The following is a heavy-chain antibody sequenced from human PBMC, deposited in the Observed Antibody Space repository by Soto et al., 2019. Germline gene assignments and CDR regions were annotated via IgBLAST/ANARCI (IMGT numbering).Heavy chain of an antibody. CDR2: ISPYNGHT. CDR3: ARVPLTGDWAYYYYAMDV. CDR1: GYTFTSYG. J-gene: IGHJ6*02. Sequence: GASVKVSCKASGYTFTSYGISWVRQAPGQGLEWMGWISPYNGHTKYAQKLQGRVTLTTDTSTNTTYMELRSLRSNDTAVYFCARVPLTGDWAYYYYAMDVWGQGTTVTVSS. D-gene: IGHD7-27*01. V-gene: IGHV1-18*04.